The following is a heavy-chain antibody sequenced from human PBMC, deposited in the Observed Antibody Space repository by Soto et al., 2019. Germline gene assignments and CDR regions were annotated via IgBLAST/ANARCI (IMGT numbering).Heavy chain of an antibody. CDR3: AKDLDSYSIVVVPDY. J-gene: IGHJ4*02. CDR1: GFTFSSYG. CDR2: ISYDGSNK. Sequence: GGSLRLSCAASGFTFSSYGMHWVRQAPGKGLEWVAVISYDGSNKYYADSVKGRFTISRDNSTNTLYLQMNSLRAEDTAVYYCAKDLDSYSIVVVPDYWGQGTLVTVSS. D-gene: IGHD3-22*01. V-gene: IGHV3-30*18.